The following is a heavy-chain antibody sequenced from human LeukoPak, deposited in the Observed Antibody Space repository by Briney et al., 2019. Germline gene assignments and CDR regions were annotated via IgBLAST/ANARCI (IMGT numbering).Heavy chain of an antibody. J-gene: IGHJ3*02. CDR2: ISYDGSNK. Sequence: PGRSLRLSCAASGFTFSSYAMHWVRQAPGKGLEWVAVISYDGSNKYYADSVKGRFTISRDNSKNTLYLQMNSLRAEDTAVYYCARDHRGSARGLWLGAFDIWGQGTMVIVSS. CDR3: ARDHRGSARGLWLGAFDI. D-gene: IGHD5-18*01. V-gene: IGHV3-30*04. CDR1: GFTFSSYA.